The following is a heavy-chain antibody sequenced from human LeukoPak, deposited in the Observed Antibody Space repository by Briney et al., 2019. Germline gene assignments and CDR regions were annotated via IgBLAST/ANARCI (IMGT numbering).Heavy chain of an antibody. CDR1: GFNFGDHA. CDR3: SRGPIQLWVLNGVDV. D-gene: IGHD5-18*01. CDR2: IRSKAYRGTT. V-gene: IGHV3-49*04. Sequence: QPGGSLRLSCTTSGFNFGDHAMTWVRQAPGKGLEWVGFIRSKAYRGTTEYAASVKGRFTISRDDSKSVVYLQMNSLKSEDTAVYYCSRGPIQLWVLNGVDVWGQGTTVTVSS. J-gene: IGHJ6*02.